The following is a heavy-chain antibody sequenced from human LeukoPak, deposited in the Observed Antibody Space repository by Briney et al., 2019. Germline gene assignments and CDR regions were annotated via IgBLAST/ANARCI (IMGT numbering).Heavy chain of an antibody. CDR1: GYRFTTYW. D-gene: IGHD3-10*01. Sequence: GEALQISWKGSGYRFTTYWIGWVRQVPGKGLEWMGIIYPGDSDTRYSPSFQGQVTISGAKSISTAYLQWSSLKASDTAMYYCARNRDSGSLDAFDIWGQGTMVTVSS. CDR3: ARNRDSGSLDAFDI. CDR2: IYPGDSDT. V-gene: IGHV5-51*01. J-gene: IGHJ3*02.